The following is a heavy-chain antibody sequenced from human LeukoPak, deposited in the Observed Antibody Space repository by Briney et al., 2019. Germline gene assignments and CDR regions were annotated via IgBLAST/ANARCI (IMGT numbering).Heavy chain of an antibody. CDR1: GFTFSSYG. CDR2: ISGSGGST. J-gene: IGHJ4*02. V-gene: IGHV3-23*01. D-gene: IGHD4-17*01. Sequence: GGSLRLPCAASGFTFSSYGMSWVRQAPGKGLEWVSAISGSGGSTYYADSVKGRFTISRDNSKNTLYLQMNSLRAEDTAVYYCAKDRLSFGYYGEFDYWGQGTLVTVSS. CDR3: AKDRLSFGYYGEFDY.